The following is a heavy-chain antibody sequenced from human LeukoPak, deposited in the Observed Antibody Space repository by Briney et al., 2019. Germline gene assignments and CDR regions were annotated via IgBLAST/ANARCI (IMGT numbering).Heavy chain of an antibody. CDR3: AVIAVAGRGYFDY. CDR1: GGSISSGSYY. D-gene: IGHD6-19*01. CDR2: IYTSGST. Sequence: SETLSLTCTVSGGSISSGSYYWRWLRQPAGRGLEWFGRIYTSGSTNYNPSRKSRVTISVDTSKNQFSLKLSSVTAADTAVYYCAVIAVAGRGYFDYWGQGILVTVSS. J-gene: IGHJ4*02. V-gene: IGHV4-61*02.